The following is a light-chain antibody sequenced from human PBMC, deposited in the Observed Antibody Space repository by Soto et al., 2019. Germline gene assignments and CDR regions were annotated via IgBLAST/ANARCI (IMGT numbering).Light chain of an antibody. CDR3: QQIHSTSSYT. V-gene: IGKV1-39*01. Sequence: DIQMTQSPSSLSASVGDRVTITCRASQNIRNYLNWYQQRPGKTPNLLVYAAYNLRGGVPSRFSGRGSGTVFTLTINSLQPEDLATYYCQQIHSTSSYTFGQGTKVDIK. CDR1: QNIRNY. J-gene: IGKJ2*01. CDR2: AAY.